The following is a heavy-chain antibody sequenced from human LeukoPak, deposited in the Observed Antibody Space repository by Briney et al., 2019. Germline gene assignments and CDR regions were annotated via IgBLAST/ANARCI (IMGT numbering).Heavy chain of an antibody. D-gene: IGHD2-21*02. CDR3: ARGYSCGGDCSESPIDY. Sequence: PGGSLRLSCAASGFTFSDYYMTWIRQAPGKGLEWVSYISNSGSTIYYADSVKGRFTISRDNAKNSLYLQMNSLRAEDTAVYYCARGYSCGGDCSESPIDYWGQGTLVTVSS. J-gene: IGHJ4*02. CDR2: ISNSGSTI. CDR1: GFTFSDYY. V-gene: IGHV3-11*04.